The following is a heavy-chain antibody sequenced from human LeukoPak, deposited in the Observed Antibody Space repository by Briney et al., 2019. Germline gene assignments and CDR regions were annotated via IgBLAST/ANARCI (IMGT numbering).Heavy chain of an antibody. CDR1: GITFSNSA. CDR3: VKSAGKDGYRDVFDI. V-gene: IGHV3-23*01. D-gene: IGHD5-24*01. CDR2: ITKSVDQT. Sequence: PGGSLRLSCVPSGITFSNSALSWVRQAPGKGMEWGATITKSVDQTHYADSVRGLFTISRDISKNTLYLQMNSLRAEDTAVYHCVKSAGKDGYRDVFDIWGQGTVVTVSS. J-gene: IGHJ3*02.